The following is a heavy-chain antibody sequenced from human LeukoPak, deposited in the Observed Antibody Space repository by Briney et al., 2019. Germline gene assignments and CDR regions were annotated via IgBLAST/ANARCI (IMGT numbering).Heavy chain of an antibody. D-gene: IGHD6-13*01. CDR3: AIRIAAAGMLDY. J-gene: IGHJ4*02. CDR1: GFTFSSYS. CDR2: ISSSSSYI. Sequence: GGSLRLSCAASGFTFSSYSMNWVRQAPGKGREWVSSISSSSSYIYYADSVKGRFTISRDNAKNSLYLQMNSLRAEDTALYYCAIRIAAAGMLDYWGQGTLVSVSS. V-gene: IGHV3-21*01.